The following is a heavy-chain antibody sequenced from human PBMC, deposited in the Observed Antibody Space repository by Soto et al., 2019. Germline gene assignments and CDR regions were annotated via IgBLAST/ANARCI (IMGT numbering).Heavy chain of an antibody. J-gene: IGHJ6*04. CDR2: IHSDDGT. CDR1: GFIVSTNY. V-gene: IGHV3-53*01. CDR3: AREAGSSRYYYGLDV. Sequence: GGSLRLSCAASGFIVSTNYMTWVRQAPGKGLEWVSVIHSDDGTYYADSVKGRFTISRDNSKNTLFLQLNSLRAEDTAVYYCAREAGSSRYYYGLDVWGKGTTVTV. D-gene: IGHD6-6*01.